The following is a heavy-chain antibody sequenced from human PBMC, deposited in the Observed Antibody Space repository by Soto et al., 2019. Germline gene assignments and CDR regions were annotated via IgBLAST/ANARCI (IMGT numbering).Heavy chain of an antibody. CDR2: ISYDGSNK. Sequence: GGSLRLSCAASGFTFSRFPMHWVRQAPGKGLEWVAVISYDGSNKYYADSVKGRFTISRDNSKNTLYLQMNSLRAEDTAVYYCARERAYYFDYWGQGTLVTVSS. J-gene: IGHJ4*02. V-gene: IGHV3-30-3*01. CDR3: ARERAYYFDY. CDR1: GFTFSRFP.